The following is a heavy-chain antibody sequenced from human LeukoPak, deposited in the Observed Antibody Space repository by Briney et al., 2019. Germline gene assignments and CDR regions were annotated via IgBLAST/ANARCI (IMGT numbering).Heavy chain of an antibody. D-gene: IGHD3-22*01. Sequence: SETLSLTCTVSGYSISSGYYWGWIRQPPGKGLEWIGSIYHSGSTYYNPSLKSRVTISVDTSKNQFSLKLSSVTAADTAVYYCARLYYYDSSGYYLEGFDIWGQGTMVTVSS. CDR1: GYSISSGYY. CDR2: IYHSGST. J-gene: IGHJ3*02. V-gene: IGHV4-38-2*02. CDR3: ARLYYYDSSGYYLEGFDI.